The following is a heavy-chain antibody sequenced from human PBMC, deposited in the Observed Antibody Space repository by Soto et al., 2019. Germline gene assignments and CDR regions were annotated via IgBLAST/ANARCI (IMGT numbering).Heavy chain of an antibody. Sequence: QLQLQESGSGLVKPSQTLSLTCAVSGGSISSGGYSWSWIRQPPGKGLEWIGYIYHSGSTYYNPSLKSRVTISVDRSKNQFSLKLRSVTAADTAVYYSATAGGLGAVAADYWGQGTLVTVSS. CDR3: ATAGGLGAVAADY. V-gene: IGHV4-30-2*01. CDR1: GGSISSGGYS. CDR2: IYHSGST. D-gene: IGHD6-19*01. J-gene: IGHJ4*02.